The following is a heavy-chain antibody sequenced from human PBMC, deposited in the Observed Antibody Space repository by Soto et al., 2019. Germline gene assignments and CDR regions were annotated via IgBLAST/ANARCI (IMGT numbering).Heavy chain of an antibody. J-gene: IGHJ5*02. CDR2: IYHSGST. D-gene: IGHD3-10*01. V-gene: IGHV4-30-2*01. Sequence: PSETLSLTCAVSGGSISSGGYSWSWIRQPPGKGLEWIGYIYHSGSTYYNPSLKSRVTISVDRSKNQFSLKLSSVTAADTAVYYCARGSLWSGSNWFDPWGQGTLVTVSS. CDR3: ARGSLWSGSNWFDP. CDR1: GGSISSGGYS.